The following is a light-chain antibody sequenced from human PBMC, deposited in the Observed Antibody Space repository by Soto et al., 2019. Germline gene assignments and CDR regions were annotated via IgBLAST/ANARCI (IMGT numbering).Light chain of an antibody. CDR1: QSVSNY. V-gene: IGKV3-11*01. Sequence: EIVLTQSPATLSLSPGERATLSCRASQSVSNYLAWYQQKPGQAPRLLIYEASKRASGIPARFSGSGSGTDFTLTISSLEPEDFAVYYCQQRSYWLSFGGGTKVEIK. J-gene: IGKJ4*01. CDR3: QQRSYWLS. CDR2: EAS.